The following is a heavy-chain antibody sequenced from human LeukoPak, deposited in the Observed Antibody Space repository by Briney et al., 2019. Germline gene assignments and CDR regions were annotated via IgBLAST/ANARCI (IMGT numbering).Heavy chain of an antibody. V-gene: IGHV3-7*04. CDR2: IKQDGSEQ. CDR1: GLSFGSYW. D-gene: IGHD5-12*01. CDR3: ARGIVATIIYYYYMDV. J-gene: IGHJ6*03. Sequence: GGSLRLSCAASGFTSGLSFGSYWMNWVRQAPGTGLEWVASIKQDGSEQYYVDSVKGRFTISRDNAQSSLYLQMDSLRGEDTAVYYCARGIVATIIYYYYMDVWGKGTTVTVS.